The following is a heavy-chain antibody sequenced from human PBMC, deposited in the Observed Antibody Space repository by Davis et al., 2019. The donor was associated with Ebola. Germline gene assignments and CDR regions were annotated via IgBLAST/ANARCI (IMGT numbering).Heavy chain of an antibody. Sequence: SETLSLTCTVSSGSISSYYWGWIRQPPGKGLEWIGYIYYSGSTNYNPSLKSRVTISVDTSKNQFSLKLSSVTAADTAVYYCARQYSSGWYYFDYWGQGTLVTVSS. CDR3: ARQYSSGWYYFDY. J-gene: IGHJ4*02. D-gene: IGHD6-19*01. CDR1: SGSISSYY. CDR2: IYYSGST. V-gene: IGHV4-59*08.